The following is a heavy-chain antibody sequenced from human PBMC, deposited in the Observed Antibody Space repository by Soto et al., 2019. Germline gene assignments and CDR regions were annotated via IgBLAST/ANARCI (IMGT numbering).Heavy chain of an antibody. CDR2: INHSGST. Sequence: SETLCLTCAVYGGSFSGYYGSWIRQPPGKGLEWIGEINHSGSTNYNPSLKSRVTISVDTSKNQFSLKLSSVTAADTAVYYCARGSAVLRYFDWLSYNWFDPWGQGTLVTVSS. CDR3: ARGSAVLRYFDWLSYNWFDP. CDR1: GGSFSGYY. V-gene: IGHV4-34*01. J-gene: IGHJ5*02. D-gene: IGHD3-9*01.